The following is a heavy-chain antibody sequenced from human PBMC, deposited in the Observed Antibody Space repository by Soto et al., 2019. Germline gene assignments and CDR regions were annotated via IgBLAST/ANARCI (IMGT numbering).Heavy chain of an antibody. J-gene: IGHJ5*02. CDR2: INGGNGDT. CDR1: GYTFTSYA. D-gene: IGHD2-2*01. V-gene: IGHV1-3*01. Sequence: GASVKVSCKASGYTFTSYAMNWVRQAPGQRLEWMGWINGGNGDTKYSQRFQDRVTISVDTSKNQFSLKLSSVTAADTAVYYCARPEYQLLTRGWFDPWGQGTLVTVSS. CDR3: ARPEYQLLTRGWFDP.